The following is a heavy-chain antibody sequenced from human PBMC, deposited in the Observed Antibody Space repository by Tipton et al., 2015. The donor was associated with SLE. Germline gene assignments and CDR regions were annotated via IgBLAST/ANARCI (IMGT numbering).Heavy chain of an antibody. J-gene: IGHJ4*02. Sequence: TLSLTCTVSGGSINEYYWSWIRQAPGKGLEWIGYIYHNESPTYNPSLRRRVTMSIATSQNQFSLKLTSATAADTALYYCARGPYYYDSSGYFDYWGQGTLVTVSS. CDR1: GGSINEYY. V-gene: IGHV4-59*12. CDR2: IYHNESP. CDR3: ARGPYYYDSSGYFDY. D-gene: IGHD3-22*01.